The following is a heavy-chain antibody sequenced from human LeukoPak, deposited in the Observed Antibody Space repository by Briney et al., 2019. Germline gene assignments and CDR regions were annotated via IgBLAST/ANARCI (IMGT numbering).Heavy chain of an antibody. Sequence: GGSLRLSCAASGFTFSDYYMSWIRQAPGKGLEWVSYISSSGSTIYYADSVKGRFTISRDNAKNSLYLQMNSLRAEDTAVYYCAREIVEGSYYFDYWGQGTLVTVSS. CDR2: ISSSGSTI. D-gene: IGHD3-22*01. CDR1: GFTFSDYY. V-gene: IGHV3-11*01. CDR3: AREIVEGSYYFDY. J-gene: IGHJ4*02.